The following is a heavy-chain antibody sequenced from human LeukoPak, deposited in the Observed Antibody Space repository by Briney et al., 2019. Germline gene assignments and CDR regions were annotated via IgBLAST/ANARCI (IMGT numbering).Heavy chain of an antibody. J-gene: IGHJ4*02. CDR3: ARSIVGASDY. V-gene: IGHV1-8*01. CDR2: MNPNSGNT. CDR1: GYTFTSYD. Sequence: ASVKVSCKASGYTFTSYDINWVRQATGQGLEWMGWMNPNSGNTGYAQKFQGRVTMTTDTSTSTAYMELRSLRSDDTAVYYCARSIVGASDYWGQGTLVTVSS. D-gene: IGHD1-26*01.